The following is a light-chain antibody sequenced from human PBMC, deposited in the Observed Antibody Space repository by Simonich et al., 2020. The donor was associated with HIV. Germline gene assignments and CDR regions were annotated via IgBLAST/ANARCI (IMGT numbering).Light chain of an antibody. Sequence: DLQMTQSPSSVSASVGDRVTSTCRARQGISRWLAWYQQNPWKALKLLIYAASSLQSGVPSRFSGSGSGTDFTLTISSLQPEDFATYYCQQANSFPYTFGQGTKLEIK. V-gene: IGKV1-12*01. CDR1: QGISRW. J-gene: IGKJ2*01. CDR3: QQANSFPYT. CDR2: AAS.